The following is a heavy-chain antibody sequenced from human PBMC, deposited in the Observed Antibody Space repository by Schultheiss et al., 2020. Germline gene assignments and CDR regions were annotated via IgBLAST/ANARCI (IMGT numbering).Heavy chain of an antibody. CDR3: TRELEPSPYYFDY. CDR2: IVVGSGNT. D-gene: IGHD1-26*01. J-gene: IGHJ4*02. CDR1: GFTFTSSA. V-gene: IGHV1-58*02. Sequence: SVKVSCKASGFTFTSSAMQWVRQARGQRLEWIGWIVVGSGNTNYAQKFQERVTITRDMSTSTAYMELNSLRSEDTAVYYCTRELEPSPYYFDYWGQGTLVTVSS.